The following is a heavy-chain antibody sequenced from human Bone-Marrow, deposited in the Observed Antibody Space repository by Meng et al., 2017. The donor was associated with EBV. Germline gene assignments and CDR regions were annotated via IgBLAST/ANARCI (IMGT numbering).Heavy chain of an antibody. Sequence: QVELVQSGAEVKKPGSSVKVSCKDSGDSFTILAFTWVGQVPGKGLEWMGGFLPILGAANYAQKFQGRLTITADKSTTTDFMELRSLRVDDTAVYFCARDGIAVPGGSNWFDPWGQGTLVTVSS. D-gene: IGHD6-19*01. V-gene: IGHV1-69*06. CDR2: FLPILGAA. CDR1: GDSFTILA. J-gene: IGHJ5*02. CDR3: ARDGIAVPGGSNWFDP.